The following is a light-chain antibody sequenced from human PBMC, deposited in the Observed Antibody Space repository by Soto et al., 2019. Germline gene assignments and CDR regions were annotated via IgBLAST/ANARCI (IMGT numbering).Light chain of an antibody. CDR3: QQYGSSPPVT. CDR2: GAS. J-gene: IGKJ1*01. CDR1: QSVSRSY. V-gene: IGKV3-20*01. Sequence: EIGLTQSPGTLSLSPGERATLSCRASQSVSRSYFAWYQQKPGKAPRLLIYGASSRATGIPDRFSGSGSGTDFTLTISRLEPEDFAVYYCQQYGSSPPVTFGQGTKVEIK.